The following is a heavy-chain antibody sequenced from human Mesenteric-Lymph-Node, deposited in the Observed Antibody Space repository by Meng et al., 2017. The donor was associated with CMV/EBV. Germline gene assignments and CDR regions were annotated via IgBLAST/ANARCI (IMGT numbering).Heavy chain of an antibody. CDR1: GFTFSSYS. V-gene: IGHV3-48*04. J-gene: IGHJ4*02. Sequence: GESLKISCAASGFTFSSYSMNWVRQAPGKGLEWVSYISSSSSTIYYADSVKGRFTISRDNAKNSLYLQMNSLRAEDTAVYYCARDWQQLIHFGNFDYWGQGTLVTVSS. D-gene: IGHD6-13*01. CDR3: ARDWQQLIHFGNFDY. CDR2: ISSSSSTI.